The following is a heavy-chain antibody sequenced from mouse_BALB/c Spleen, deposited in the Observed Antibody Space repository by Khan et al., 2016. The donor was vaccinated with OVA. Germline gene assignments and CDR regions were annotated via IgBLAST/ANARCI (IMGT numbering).Heavy chain of an antibody. CDR1: GYSITSDYA. D-gene: IGHD1-1*01. CDR3: ARSVTITTVVATDFDY. J-gene: IGHJ2*01. Sequence: EVKLLESGPGLVKPSQSLSLTCTVTGYSITSDYAWNWIRQFPGNKLEWMGYISYSGRTSYNPSLTSRISITRDTSKNQFFLQLNSVTNEDTATYYCARSVTITTVVATDFDYWRQGTTLTVSS. V-gene: IGHV3-2*02. CDR2: ISYSGRT.